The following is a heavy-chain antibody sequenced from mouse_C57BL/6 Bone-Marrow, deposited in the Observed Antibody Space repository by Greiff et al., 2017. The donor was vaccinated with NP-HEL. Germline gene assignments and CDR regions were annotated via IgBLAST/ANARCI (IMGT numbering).Heavy chain of an antibody. D-gene: IGHD3-2*02. Sequence: EVQLQQSGPELVKPGASVKMSCKASGYTFTDYHMHWVKQSHGKSLEWIGYINPTNGGTSYNQKFKGKATLTVNKSSSTAYMELRSLTSEDSAVYYCARWDSSSYPHYYAMDYWGQGTSVTVSS. CDR3: ARWDSSSYPHYYAMDY. V-gene: IGHV1-22*01. CDR2: INPTNGGT. CDR1: GYTFTDYH. J-gene: IGHJ4*01.